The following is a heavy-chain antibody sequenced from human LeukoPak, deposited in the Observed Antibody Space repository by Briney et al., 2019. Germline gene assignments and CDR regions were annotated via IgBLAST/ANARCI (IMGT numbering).Heavy chain of an antibody. Sequence: SETLSLTCTVSGGSISSDYWSWVRQPPGKGLEWIGYMYYSGSTNYNPSLESRVTISIDTSKNQFYLKLRFVTAADTAVYYCARVITAARFDLWGQGTLVTVS. J-gene: IGHJ4*02. CDR3: ARVITAARFDL. V-gene: IGHV4-59*01. D-gene: IGHD6-13*01. CDR2: MYYSGST. CDR1: GGSISSDY.